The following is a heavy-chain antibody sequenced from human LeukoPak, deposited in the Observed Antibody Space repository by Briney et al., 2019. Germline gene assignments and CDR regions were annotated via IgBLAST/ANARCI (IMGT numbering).Heavy chain of an antibody. CDR1: GFSFSTYG. D-gene: IGHD3-10*01. CDR3: AKGSVRYYYYMDV. CDR2: ISGSGGTT. Sequence: GGSLRLSCTASGFSFSTYGMSWVRQAPGKGLEWVSAISGSGGTTYYADSVKGRFTISRDNSKNTLYLQMNSLRAEDTAVYYCAKGSVRYYYYMDVWGKGTTVTISS. V-gene: IGHV3-23*01. J-gene: IGHJ6*03.